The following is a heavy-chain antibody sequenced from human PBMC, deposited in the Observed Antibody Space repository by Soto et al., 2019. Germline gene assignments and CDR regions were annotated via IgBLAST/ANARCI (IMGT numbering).Heavy chain of an antibody. J-gene: IGHJ6*03. CDR2: IDHNGSP. V-gene: IGHV4-34*01. CDR1: GASFSGHC. D-gene: IGHD3-10*01. CDR3: ARGKSRYGTGTFYNYFYMDV. Sequence: QVHLEQWGAGLLKPSETLSLTCAVYGASFSGHCWNWIRQPPGKGPEWLGEIDHNGSPNYNPSFNSRVSISTHTSKNQYSLKLSFVTAADTAVYFCARGKSRYGTGTFYNYFYMDVWGKGTTVTVSS.